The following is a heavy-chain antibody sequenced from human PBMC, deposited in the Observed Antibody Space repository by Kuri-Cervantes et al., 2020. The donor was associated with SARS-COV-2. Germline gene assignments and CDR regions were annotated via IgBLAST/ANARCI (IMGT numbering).Heavy chain of an antibody. CDR1: GGSISSSSSY. J-gene: IGHJ3*02. CDR3: ASPYCGGDCSFRDAFDI. D-gene: IGHD2-21*02. V-gene: IGHV4-39*01. Sequence: SQTLSLTCIVSGGSISSSSSYWGWIRQPPGKGLEWIGSIYYSGSTYYNPSPKSRVTISVNTSKNQFSLTLRSVTTADTAVYYCASPYCGGDCSFRDAFDIWGQGTMVT. CDR2: IYYSGST.